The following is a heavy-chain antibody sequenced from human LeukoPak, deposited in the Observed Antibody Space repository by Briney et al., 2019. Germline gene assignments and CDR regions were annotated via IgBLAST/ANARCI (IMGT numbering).Heavy chain of an antibody. V-gene: IGHV1-69*04. J-gene: IGHJ5*02. CDR1: GGTFSSYA. CDR2: IIPILGIA. D-gene: IGHD3-10*01. CDR3: ARGDPDYYGSGSPLFDR. Sequence: SVKVSCKASGGTFSSYAISWVRQAPGQGLEWMGRIIPILGIANYAQKFQGRVTITADKSTSTAYVELSSLRSEDTAVYYCARGDPDYYGSGSPLFDRWGQGTLVTVSS.